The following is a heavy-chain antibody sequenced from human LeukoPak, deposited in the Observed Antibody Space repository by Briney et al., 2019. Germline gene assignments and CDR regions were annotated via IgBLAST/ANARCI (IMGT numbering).Heavy chain of an antibody. CDR2: IYTSGST. J-gene: IGHJ5*02. CDR1: GDSISSYY. D-gene: IGHD4-11*01. V-gene: IGHV4-4*09. Sequence: SETLSLTCTVSGDSISSYYWTWIRQPPGRGLEWIGYIYTSGSTNFNPSLKSRVTMSVDTSKNQFSLKLSSVTAADTAVYYCARQREDSNWFDPQGQGTLVTVSS. CDR3: ARQREDSNWFDP.